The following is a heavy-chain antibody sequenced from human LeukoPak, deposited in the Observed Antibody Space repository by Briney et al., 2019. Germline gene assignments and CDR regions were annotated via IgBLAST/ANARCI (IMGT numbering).Heavy chain of an antibody. Sequence: GGSLRLSCAASGFTFSSYSMNWVRQAPGKGLEWVSSISSSSSYIYYADSVKGRFTISRDNAKNSLYLQMNSLRDEDTAVYFCTRDRRDGYNFFWYFDLWGRGTLVTVSS. CDR1: GFTFSSYS. CDR2: ISSSSSYI. J-gene: IGHJ2*01. CDR3: TRDRRDGYNFFWYFDL. D-gene: IGHD5-24*01. V-gene: IGHV3-21*04.